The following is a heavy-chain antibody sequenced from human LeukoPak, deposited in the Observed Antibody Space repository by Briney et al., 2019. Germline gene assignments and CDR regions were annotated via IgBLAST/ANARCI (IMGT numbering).Heavy chain of an antibody. CDR3: ARGMGPYYDSSGFLFDY. D-gene: IGHD3-22*01. CDR1: GFTFSSYA. Sequence: GGSLRLSCAASGFTFSSYAMHWVRQAPGKGLEYVSAISSIGGSTYHANSVEGRFTISRDNSKNTLYLQMGSLRAEDMAVYYCARGMGPYYDSSGFLFDYWGQGTLVTVSS. CDR2: ISSIGGST. V-gene: IGHV3-64*01. J-gene: IGHJ4*02.